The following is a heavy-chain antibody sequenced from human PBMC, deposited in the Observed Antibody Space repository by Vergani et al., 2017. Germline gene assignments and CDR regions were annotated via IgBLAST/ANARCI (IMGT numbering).Heavy chain of an antibody. CDR3: ARVGPAGGRWYYYYYYGMDV. CDR2: IYYSGST. D-gene: IGHD2-2*01. J-gene: IGHJ6*02. V-gene: IGHV4-61*01. Sequence: QVQLQESGPGLVKPSETLSLTCTVSGGSVSSGSYYWSWIRQPPGKGLEWIGYIYYSGSTNYNPSLKSRVTISVDTSKNQFSLKLSSVTAADTAVYYCARVGPAGGRWYYYYYYGMDVWGQGTTVTVSS. CDR1: GGSVSSGSYY.